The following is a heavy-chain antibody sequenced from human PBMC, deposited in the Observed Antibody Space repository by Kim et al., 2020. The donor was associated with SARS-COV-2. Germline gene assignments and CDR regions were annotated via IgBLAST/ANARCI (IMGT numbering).Heavy chain of an antibody. V-gene: IGHV3-23*01. CDR1: GFTFSSYA. Sequence: GGSLRLSCAASGFTFSSYAMSWVRQAPGKGLEWVSAISGSGGSTYYADSVKGRFTISRDNSKNTLYLQMNSLRAEDTAVYYCAKDCKVDGVAADGTGVNWFDPWGQGTLVTVSS. CDR2: ISGSGGST. D-gene: IGHD6-13*01. J-gene: IGHJ5*02. CDR3: AKDCKVDGVAADGTGVNWFDP.